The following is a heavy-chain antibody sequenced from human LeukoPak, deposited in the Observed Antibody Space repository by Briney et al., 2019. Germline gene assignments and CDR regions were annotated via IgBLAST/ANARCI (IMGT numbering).Heavy chain of an antibody. J-gene: IGHJ6*02. CDR1: GYTFTSYY. CDR2: INPSGGSS. Sequence: ASVKVSCKASGYTFTSYYMHWVRQAPGQGLEWVGIINPSGGSSNYAQKFQGRVTMTRDTSISTAYMELSRLRSDDTAVYYCASLTYDILTGPHDYYYYGMDVWGQGTTVTVSS. CDR3: ASLTYDILTGPHDYYYYGMDV. D-gene: IGHD3-9*01. V-gene: IGHV1-46*01.